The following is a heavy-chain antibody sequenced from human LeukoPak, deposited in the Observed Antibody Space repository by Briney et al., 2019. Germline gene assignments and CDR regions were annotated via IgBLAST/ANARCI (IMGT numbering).Heavy chain of an antibody. Sequence: SETLSLTCTVSGGSISSHYWSWIRQPPGKGLEWIGYTYYSGSTNYNPSLKSRVTISVDTSKNQLSLKLSSVTAADTAVYYCARCLREPSYGDFDYWGEGTPVTVSA. CDR2: TYYSGST. CDR3: ARCLREPSYGDFDY. D-gene: IGHD4-17*01. J-gene: IGHJ4*02. CDR1: GGSISSHY. V-gene: IGHV4-59*08.